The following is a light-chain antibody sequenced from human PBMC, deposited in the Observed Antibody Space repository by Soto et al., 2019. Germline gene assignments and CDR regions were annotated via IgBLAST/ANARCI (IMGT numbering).Light chain of an antibody. CDR2: EAS. CDR3: CSYTSSATPLV. CDR1: SSDVGGYNY. J-gene: IGLJ2*01. V-gene: IGLV2-14*01. Sequence: QSALTQPASVSGSPGQSVTISCTGTSSDVGGYNYDSWYQQHPGKAPKLMIYEASNRHSGVSNRFSGSNSRNTASLTLSGLQAEDEADYYCCSYTSSATPLVFGGGTKLTVL.